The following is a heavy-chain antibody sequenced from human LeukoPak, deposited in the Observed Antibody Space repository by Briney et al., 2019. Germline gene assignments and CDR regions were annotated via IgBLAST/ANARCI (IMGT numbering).Heavy chain of an antibody. J-gene: IGHJ4*02. V-gene: IGHV3-13*01. Sequence: GGSLRLSCAASGFTFSSYDMHWVRQATGKGLEWVSAIGTAGDTYYPGSVKGRFTISRDNSKNTLFLQMNSLRGEDTAIYYCAPDPNNWLRHYWGQGTLVTVSS. CDR1: GFTFSSYD. CDR3: APDPNNWLRHY. CDR2: IGTAGDT. D-gene: IGHD1-20*01.